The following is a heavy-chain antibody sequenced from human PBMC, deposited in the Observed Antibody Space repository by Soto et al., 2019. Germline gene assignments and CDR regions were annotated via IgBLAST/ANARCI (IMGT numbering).Heavy chain of an antibody. D-gene: IGHD1-26*01. CDR3: TRWEQPLFEY. CDR2: ISSDGNHK. Sequence: QVQLVESGGGVVQPGRSLRLSCAASGFTVSAYTMHWVRQAPGKGLEWVAVISSDGNHKYYTDSVKGRFTISRDTSTNTLYMQMNSLRAEDTAVYYCTRWEQPLFEYWGPGTLVSVSS. V-gene: IGHV3-30-3*01. J-gene: IGHJ4*02. CDR1: GFTVSAYT.